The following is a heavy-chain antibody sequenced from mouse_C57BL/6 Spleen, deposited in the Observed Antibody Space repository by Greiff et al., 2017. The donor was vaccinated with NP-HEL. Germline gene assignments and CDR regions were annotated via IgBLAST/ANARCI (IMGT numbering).Heavy chain of an antibody. V-gene: IGHV1-55*01. CDR3: ARRTGTVYYFDY. D-gene: IGHD4-1*01. J-gene: IGHJ2*01. CDR1: GYTFTSYW. CDR2: IYPGSGST. Sequence: QVQLQQSGAELVKPGASVKMSCKASGYTFTSYWITWVKQRPGQGLEWIGDIYPGSGSTNYNEKFKSKATLTVDTSSSTAYMQLSSLTSEDSAVYYCARRTGTVYYFDYWGQGTTLTVSS.